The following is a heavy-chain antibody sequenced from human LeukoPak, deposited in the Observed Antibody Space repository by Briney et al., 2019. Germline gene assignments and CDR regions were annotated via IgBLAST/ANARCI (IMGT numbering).Heavy chain of an antibody. D-gene: IGHD6-13*01. J-gene: IGHJ4*02. CDR2: IYYSGST. Sequence: SETLSLTCTVSGGSISSSSYYWGWIRQPPGKGLEWIGSIYYSGSTYYNPSLKSRVTISVDTSKNQFSLKLSSVTAADTAVYYCANGYSSSWYYFDYWGQGTLVTVSS. CDR3: ANGYSSSWYYFDY. V-gene: IGHV4-39*01. CDR1: GGSISSSSYY.